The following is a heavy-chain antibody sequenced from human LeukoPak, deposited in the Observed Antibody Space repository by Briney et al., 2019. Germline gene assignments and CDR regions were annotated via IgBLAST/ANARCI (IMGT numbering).Heavy chain of an antibody. Sequence: ASVKVSCKASGYTFTSYYMHWVRQAPGQGLEWMGIINPSGGSTSYAQKFQGRVTMTRDTSTSTVYMELSRLRSDDTAVYYCARGRITMVRGASPIDYWGQGTLVTVSS. V-gene: IGHV1-46*01. CDR1: GYTFTSYY. CDR2: INPSGGST. J-gene: IGHJ4*02. D-gene: IGHD3-10*01. CDR3: ARGRITMVRGASPIDY.